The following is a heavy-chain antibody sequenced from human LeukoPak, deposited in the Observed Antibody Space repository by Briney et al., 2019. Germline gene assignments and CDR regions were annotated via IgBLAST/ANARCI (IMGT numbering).Heavy chain of an antibody. CDR3: ARIGYSFRDDF. D-gene: IGHD5-18*01. J-gene: IGHJ4*02. CDR2: INHSGNT. CDR1: GGSFSGYY. V-gene: IGHV4-34*01. Sequence: SSQTLSLTCAVYGGSFSGYYWSWIRQPPGKGLEWIGEINHSGNTNSNPSLKSRVTMSVDTSKNQFSLNVNSVTAADTAVYYCARIGYSFRDDFWGQGTLVTVSS.